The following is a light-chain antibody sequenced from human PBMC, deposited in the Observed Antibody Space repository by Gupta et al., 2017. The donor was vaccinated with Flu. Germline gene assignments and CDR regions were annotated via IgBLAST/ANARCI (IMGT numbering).Light chain of an antibody. J-gene: IGLJ2*01. V-gene: IGLV1-44*01. CDR2: TNN. Sequence: QSVLTQPPSASGPPGQRVTISCSGSTSNIGSNIVNWYQQLPGTAPKLLIYTNNQRPSGVPDRFSGSKSGTSASLAISGLQAEDEADYYCAAGDDSLNGHQFGGGTKLTVL. CDR3: AAGDDSLNGHQ. CDR1: TSNIGSNI.